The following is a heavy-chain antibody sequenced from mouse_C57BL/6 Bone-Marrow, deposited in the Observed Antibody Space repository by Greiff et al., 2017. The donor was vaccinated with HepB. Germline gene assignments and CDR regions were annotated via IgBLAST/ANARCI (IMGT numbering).Heavy chain of an antibody. CDR3: ARRALRYYGSTLYWYFDV. Sequence: EVQLQQSGPELVKPGASVKIPCKASGYTFTDYNMDWVKQSHGKSLEWIGDINPNNGGTIYNQKFKGKATLTVDKSSSTAYMELRSLTSEDTAVYYCARRALRYYGSTLYWYFDVWGTGTTVTVSS. CDR1: GYTFTDYN. V-gene: IGHV1-18*01. CDR2: INPNNGGT. D-gene: IGHD1-1*01. J-gene: IGHJ1*03.